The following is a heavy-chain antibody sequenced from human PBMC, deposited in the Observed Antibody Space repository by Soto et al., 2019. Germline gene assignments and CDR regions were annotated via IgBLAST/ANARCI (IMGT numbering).Heavy chain of an antibody. D-gene: IGHD3-10*01. CDR2: INHSGST. CDR1: GGSFSGYY. J-gene: IGHJ4*02. Sequence: SETLSLTCAVYGGSFSGYYWSWIRQPPGKGLEWIGEINHSGSTNYNPSLKSRVTISVDTSKNQFSLKLSSVTAADTAVYYCARVAKGYYGSGSYYNHFDYWGQGTLVTVSS. V-gene: IGHV4-34*01. CDR3: ARVAKGYYGSGSYYNHFDY.